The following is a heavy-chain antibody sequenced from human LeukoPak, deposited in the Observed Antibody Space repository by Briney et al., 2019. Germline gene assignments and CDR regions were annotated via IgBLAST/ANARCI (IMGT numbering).Heavy chain of an antibody. CDR2: IRYDGSKK. CDR3: ARDRGHYYYYYMDV. J-gene: IGHJ6*03. CDR1: GFIFSSYA. Sequence: GGSLRLSCVASGFIFSSYAMHWVRQAPGKGLEWVAYIRYDGSKKYYADSVKGRFTISRDNSKNTLYLQMNSLKAEDTAVYYCARDRGHYYYYYMDVRGKGTTVTVSS. V-gene: IGHV3-30*02.